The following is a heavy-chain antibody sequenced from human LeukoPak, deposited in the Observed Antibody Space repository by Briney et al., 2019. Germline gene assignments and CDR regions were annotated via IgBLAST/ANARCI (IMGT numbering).Heavy chain of an antibody. CDR3: ARDAEVGTLFGVLSRYNWFDP. CDR1: GFSFSYFW. V-gene: IGHV3-7*01. Sequence: GGSLRLSCAASGFSFSYFWMSWVRQAPGKGLEWVANIKQDGSEKYYVDSVKGRFTISRDNAKKSLYLQMNSLRAEDTAMYYCARDAEVGTLFGVLSRYNWFDPWGQGALVTVSS. D-gene: IGHD3-3*01. J-gene: IGHJ5*02. CDR2: IKQDGSEK.